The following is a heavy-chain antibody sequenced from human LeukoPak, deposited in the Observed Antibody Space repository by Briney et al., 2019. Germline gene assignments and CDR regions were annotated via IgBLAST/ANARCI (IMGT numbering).Heavy chain of an antibody. CDR2: ISAYNGNT. CDR3: ARDLSCSSTSCLSWFDP. D-gene: IGHD2-2*01. CDR1: GYTFTSYG. J-gene: IGHJ5*02. Sequence: ASVKVSCKASGYTFTSYGISWVRQAPGQGLEWVGWISAYNGNTNYAQKFQGRVTMTRDTSISTAYMELSRLRSDDTAVYYCARDLSCSSTSCLSWFDPWGQGTLVTVSS. V-gene: IGHV1-18*01.